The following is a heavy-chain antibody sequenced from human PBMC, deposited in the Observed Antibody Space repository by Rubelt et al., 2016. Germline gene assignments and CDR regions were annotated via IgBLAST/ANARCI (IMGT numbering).Heavy chain of an antibody. J-gene: IGHJ5*02. CDR2: INHSGST. D-gene: IGHD3-3*01. CDR3: ARRFLETPSFDP. V-gene: IGHV4-39*01. CDR1: GGSISSSSYY. Sequence: QLQLQESGPGLVKPSETLSLTCTVSGGSISSSSYYWGWIRQPPGKGLEWIGEINHSGSTNYNPSLKSRVTISVDTSKNQFSLKLSSVTAADTAVYYCARRFLETPSFDPWGQGTLVTVSS.